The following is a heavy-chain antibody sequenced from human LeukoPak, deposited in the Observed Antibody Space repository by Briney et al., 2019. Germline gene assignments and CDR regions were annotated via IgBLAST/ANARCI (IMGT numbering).Heavy chain of an antibody. CDR1: GFTVSSNY. CDR2: IYSGGSK. J-gene: IGHJ4*02. Sequence: GGSLRLSCAASGFTVSSNYVSWVRQAPGKGLQWVSIIYSGGSKYYADSVKGRFTISRDNSKNTLDLQMNSLRAEDTAVYYCARVSGSLEFDYWGQGTLVTVSS. V-gene: IGHV3-53*01. D-gene: IGHD5-12*01. CDR3: ARVSGSLEFDY.